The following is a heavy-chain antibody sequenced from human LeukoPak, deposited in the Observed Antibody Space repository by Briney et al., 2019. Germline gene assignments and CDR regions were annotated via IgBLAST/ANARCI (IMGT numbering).Heavy chain of an antibody. CDR3: ARLGIVPAGIDY. V-gene: IGHV1-2*06. Sequence: GASVKVSCXASGYTFSGYYIHWVRQAPGQGLEWMGRINPNSGGTNYAQKFQGRVTMTRDTSITTAYMELSRLRYDDTALYYCARLGIVPAGIDYWGQGTLVTVSS. D-gene: IGHD6-13*01. CDR2: INPNSGGT. J-gene: IGHJ4*02. CDR1: GYTFSGYY.